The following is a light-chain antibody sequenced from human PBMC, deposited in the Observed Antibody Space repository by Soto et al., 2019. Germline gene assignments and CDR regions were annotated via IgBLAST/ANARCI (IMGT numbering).Light chain of an antibody. CDR1: SSDVGGYNY. V-gene: IGLV2-14*01. Sequence: QPVLTQPASVSGSPGQSITISCTGTSSDVGGYNYVSWYQQHPGKAPKLIIYEVSNRPSGVSNRFSGSKSGNTASLTISGLQAEDEADYYCSSYTGSSTPYVFGTGTKVTVL. J-gene: IGLJ1*01. CDR2: EVS. CDR3: SSYTGSSTPYV.